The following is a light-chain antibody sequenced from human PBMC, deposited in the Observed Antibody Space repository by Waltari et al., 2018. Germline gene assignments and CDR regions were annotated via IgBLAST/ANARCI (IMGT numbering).Light chain of an antibody. J-gene: IGKJ1*01. V-gene: IGKV1-6*01. CDR3: LQDYIYPWT. CDR1: QGIRND. Sequence: AIQMTQSPSSLSASVGDRVTITCRARQGIRNDLGWYQQKPGKAPKLLISAASTLQSGVPSRFSCSGSGTEFTLTISSLQPEDFATYYCLQDYIYPWTFGQGTKVEIQ. CDR2: AAS.